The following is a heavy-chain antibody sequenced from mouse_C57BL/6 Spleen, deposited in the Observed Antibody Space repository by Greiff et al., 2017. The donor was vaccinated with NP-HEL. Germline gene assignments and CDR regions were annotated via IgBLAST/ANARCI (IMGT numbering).Heavy chain of an antibody. CDR2: ISDGGSYT. CDR3: ARDGACDYYWSSSWFAY. V-gene: IGHV5-4*01. Sequence: EVKLMESGGGLVKPGGSLKLSCAASGFTFSSYAMSWVRQTPEKRLEWVATISDGGSYTYYPDNVKGRFTISRDNAKNNLYLQMRHLKSEDTAMYYCARDGACDYYWSSSWFAYWGQGTLVTVSA. D-gene: IGHD1-1*01. J-gene: IGHJ3*01. CDR1: GFTFSSYA.